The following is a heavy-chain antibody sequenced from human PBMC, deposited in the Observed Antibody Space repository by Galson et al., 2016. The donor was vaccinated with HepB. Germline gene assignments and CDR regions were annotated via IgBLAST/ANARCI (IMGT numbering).Heavy chain of an antibody. Sequence: SLRLSCAASGFIFSTSLMHWVRQAPGEGPEWVAVISADGTNKYYGESVKGRFTISRETSKTTLYLEMISLRPEDTAVYYCVSGYSREFEYWGQGALVTVSS. D-gene: IGHD5-18*01. CDR3: VSGYSREFEY. CDR1: GFIFSTSL. CDR2: ISADGTNK. V-gene: IGHV3-30*03. J-gene: IGHJ4*02.